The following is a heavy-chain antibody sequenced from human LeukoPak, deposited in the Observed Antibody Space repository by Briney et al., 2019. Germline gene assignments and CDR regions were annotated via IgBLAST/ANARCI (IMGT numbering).Heavy chain of an antibody. CDR2: IFYNGNT. D-gene: IGHD1-1*01. V-gene: IGHV4-39*01. CDR1: GGFTSSSSYY. CDR3: ARKRGLFAVSFDP. J-gene: IGHJ5*02. Sequence: SETLSLTCTVSGGFTSSSSYYWGWIRQPPGKGLEWIEAIFYNGNTYYNPSLRSRVTISVDTSKNQFSLRLTSVTAADTAVYYCARKRGLFAVSFDPWGQGTLVTVSS.